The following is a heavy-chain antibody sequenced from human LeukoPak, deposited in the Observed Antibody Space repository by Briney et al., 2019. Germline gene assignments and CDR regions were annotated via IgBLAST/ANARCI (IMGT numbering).Heavy chain of an antibody. J-gene: IGHJ4*02. Sequence: SETPSLTCAVYGGSFSGYYWSWIRQPPGKGLEWIGEINHSGSTNYNPSLKSRVTISVDTSKNQFSLKLSSVTAADTAVYYCASSITMVRGGNDYWGQGTLVTVSS. CDR1: GGSFSGYY. CDR3: ASSITMVRGGNDY. V-gene: IGHV4-34*01. D-gene: IGHD3-10*01. CDR2: INHSGST.